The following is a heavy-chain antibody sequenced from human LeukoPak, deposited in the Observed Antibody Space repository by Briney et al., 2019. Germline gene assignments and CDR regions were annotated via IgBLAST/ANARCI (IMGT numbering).Heavy chain of an antibody. CDR2: IYTSGST. CDR1: GGSISSYY. J-gene: IGHJ4*02. V-gene: IGHV4-4*07. Sequence: SETLSLTCTVSGGSISSYYWSWIRQPAGKGLEWIGRIYTSGSTHYNPSLKSRVTMSVDTSKNQFSLKLSSVTAADTAVYYCARVPYSSGWYDYWGQGTLVTVSS. D-gene: IGHD6-19*01. CDR3: ARVPYSSGWYDY.